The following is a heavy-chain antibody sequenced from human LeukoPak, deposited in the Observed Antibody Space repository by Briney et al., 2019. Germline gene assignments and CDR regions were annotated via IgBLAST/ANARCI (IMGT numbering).Heavy chain of an antibody. CDR2: IADAGT. V-gene: IGHV3-23*01. D-gene: IGHD3-16*01. J-gene: IGHJ3*01. CDR3: ARNLGPFDV. CDR1: GFTFNDFA. Sequence: PGGSLRLSCAASGFTFNDFAMTWVRQAPGKGLEWVSTIADAGTYYADSAKGRLIISRDNSKNMLYLQLNSLRADDTAMYYCARNLGPFDVRGHGTMVTVSS.